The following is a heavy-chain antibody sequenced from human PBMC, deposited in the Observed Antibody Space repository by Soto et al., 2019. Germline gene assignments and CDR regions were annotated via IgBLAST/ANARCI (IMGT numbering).Heavy chain of an antibody. J-gene: IGHJ4*02. V-gene: IGHV4-30-4*01. CDR1: GGSISSGNYY. Sequence: SETLSLTCTVSGGSISSGNYYWSWIRQPPGKGLEWIGFISYSGSTYYSLSLKSRVTISVDTSKNQFSLNLSFVTAADTAVYYCARRYGPGFDYWGQGTLVTVSS. CDR2: ISYSGST. D-gene: IGHD4-17*01. CDR3: ARRYGPGFDY.